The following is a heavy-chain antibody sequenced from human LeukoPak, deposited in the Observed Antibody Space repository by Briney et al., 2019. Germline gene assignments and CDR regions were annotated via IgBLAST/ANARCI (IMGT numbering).Heavy chain of an antibody. CDR2: IYYTGAT. CDR1: GGSISSYY. J-gene: IGHJ4*02. Sequence: SETLSLTCTVSGGSISSYYWSWIRLPPGKGLVWIGYIYYTGATYYNPSLKSRVTISLDTSKNQFSLKLSSVTAADAAVYYCARAGYSYGTGYYFDYWGQGALVTVSS. CDR3: ARAGYSYGTGYYFDY. D-gene: IGHD5-18*01. V-gene: IGHV4-59*01.